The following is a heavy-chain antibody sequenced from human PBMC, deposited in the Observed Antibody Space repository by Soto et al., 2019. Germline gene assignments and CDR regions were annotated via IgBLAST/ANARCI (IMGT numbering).Heavy chain of an antibody. V-gene: IGHV5-51*01. CDR1: GYSFTIYW. J-gene: IGHJ6*02. CDR2: IYPGDSDT. CDR3: ARRRYSYGFRYYYGMDV. Sequence: PVESLKISCKVSGYSFTIYWIGWVRHMPGKGLEWMGIIYPGDSDTRYSPSFQGQVTISADKSISTAYLQWSSLKASDTAMYYCARRRYSYGFRYYYGMDVWGQGTTVTVSS. D-gene: IGHD5-18*01.